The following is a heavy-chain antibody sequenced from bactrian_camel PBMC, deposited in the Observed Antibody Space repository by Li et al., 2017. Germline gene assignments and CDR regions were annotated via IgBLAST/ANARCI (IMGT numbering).Heavy chain of an antibody. Sequence: DVQLVESGGGSALAGGSVRLSCAASGYTFNTYSWFRQAPGEEREAVAGRDSYGSTTYADSVKGRFTIARDNAKTSLDLQMNNLKPEDSAMYFCAARLARSLGPRPLRPSDFGYWGQGTQVTVS. J-gene: IGHJ6*01. CDR1: GYTFNTY. CDR3: AARLARSLGPRPLRPSDFGY. V-gene: IGHV3S10*01. CDR2: RDSYGST. D-gene: IGHD3*01.